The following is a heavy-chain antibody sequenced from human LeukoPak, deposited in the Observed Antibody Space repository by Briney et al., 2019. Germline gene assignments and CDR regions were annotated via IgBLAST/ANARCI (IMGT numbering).Heavy chain of an antibody. CDR3: ARTRIPFYFGSGSPDY. CDR1: GYTFSSHA. Sequence: GASVKVSCKASGYTFSSHAIIWVRQAPGQWFEWMGWINTNTGNPRYGQGFTGRFVFSLDTSVSTAYLQISSLKAEDTAVYFCARTRIPFYFGSGSPDYWGQGTLVTVSS. V-gene: IGHV7-4-1*02. D-gene: IGHD3-10*01. CDR2: INTNTGNP. J-gene: IGHJ4*02.